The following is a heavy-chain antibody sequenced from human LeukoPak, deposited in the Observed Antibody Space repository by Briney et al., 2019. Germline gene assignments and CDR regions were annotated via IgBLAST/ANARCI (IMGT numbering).Heavy chain of an antibody. CDR2: INHSGST. V-gene: IGHV4-34*01. D-gene: IGHD6-13*01. J-gene: IGHJ3*02. CDR1: GGSFSGYY. Sequence: NPSETLSLTCAVYGGSFSGYYWSWIRQPPGKGLEWMGEINHSGSTNYNASLKSRVTISVDTSQNQFSLKLSSVTAADTAVYDCARGLLYSYGDAFDIWGQGTMVTVSS. CDR3: ARGLLYSYGDAFDI.